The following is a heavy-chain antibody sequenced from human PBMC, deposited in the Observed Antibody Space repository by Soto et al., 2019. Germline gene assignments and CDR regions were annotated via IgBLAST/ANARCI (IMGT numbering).Heavy chain of an antibody. V-gene: IGHV1-69*02. CDR3: ARGGSSGPTDY. D-gene: IGHD3-22*01. J-gene: IGHJ4*02. CDR2: IIPILGIA. Sequence: QVQLVQSGAEVKKPGSSVKVSCKASGGTFSSYTISWVRQAPGQGLEWMGRIIPILGIANYAQEFQGRVTITADKSTSTAYMELSSLRSEDTAVYYCARGGSSGPTDYWGQGTLVTVSS. CDR1: GGTFSSYT.